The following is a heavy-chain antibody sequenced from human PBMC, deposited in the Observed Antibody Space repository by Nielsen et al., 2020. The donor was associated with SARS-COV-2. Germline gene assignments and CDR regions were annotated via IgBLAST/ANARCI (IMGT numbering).Heavy chain of an antibody. CDR3: ATSRRWGIAARPGSTDY. V-gene: IGHV4-39*01. D-gene: IGHD6-6*01. J-gene: IGHJ4*02. CDR1: GGSMSSYY. CDR2: IYYSGST. Sequence: SETLSLTCTVSGGSMSSYYWGWIRQPPGKGLEWIGSIYYSGSTHYNPSLKSLVTISVDTSKNQFSLKLSSVTAADTAVYYCATSRRWGIAARPGSTDYWGQGTLVTVSS.